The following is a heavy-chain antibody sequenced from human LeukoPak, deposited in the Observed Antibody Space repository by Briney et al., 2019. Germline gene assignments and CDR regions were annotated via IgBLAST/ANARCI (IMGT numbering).Heavy chain of an antibody. CDR3: AKSSYFVLGSPDY. CDR1: GFTFSSYG. V-gene: IGHV3-30*18. D-gene: IGHD2-15*01. CDR2: MSFDGSYK. Sequence: GGSLRLSCAASGFTFSSYGMHWVRQAPGKGLEWVAVMSFDGSYKYYADSVKGRFTISRDTSKNTLYLQMNSLRAEDTAVYYCAKSSYFVLGSPDYWGQGTLVTVSS. J-gene: IGHJ4*02.